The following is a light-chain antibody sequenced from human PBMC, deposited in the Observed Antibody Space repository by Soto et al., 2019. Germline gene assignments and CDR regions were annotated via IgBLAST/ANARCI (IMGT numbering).Light chain of an antibody. CDR3: QKYNSAPPWT. J-gene: IGKJ1*01. Sequence: DMQMTQSPSSLSASVGDRVTITCRANYGIITYVAWYQQKSGKPPKLLIYAASTLQSGVPSRFSGSGSGTHFTLTISNLQPEDVATYYCQKYNSAPPWTFGQGTKV. V-gene: IGKV1-27*01. CDR2: AAS. CDR1: YGIITY.